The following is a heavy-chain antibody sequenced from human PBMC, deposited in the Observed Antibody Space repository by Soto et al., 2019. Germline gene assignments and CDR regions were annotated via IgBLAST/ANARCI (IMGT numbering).Heavy chain of an antibody. CDR3: AHSPNFIALAGMFY. J-gene: IGHJ4*01. CDR2: IYWNDDK. V-gene: IGHV2-5*01. CDR1: GSSLSSRGVG. Sequence: FGPTPVYATRPVRQACTFSGSSLSSRGVGVGWIRQPPGKALEWLALIYWNDDKRYSPSLKSRLTITKDTSKNQVVLTMTNMEPVDTATYYCAHSPNFIALAGMFYWGQGTLVTVSS. D-gene: IGHD6-19*01.